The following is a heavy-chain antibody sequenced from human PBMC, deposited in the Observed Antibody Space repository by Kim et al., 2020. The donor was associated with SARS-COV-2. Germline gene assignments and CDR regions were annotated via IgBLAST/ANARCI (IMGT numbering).Heavy chain of an antibody. J-gene: IGHJ4*02. CDR1: GGSFSGYY. Sequence: SKTLSLTCAVYGGSFSGYYWSWIRQPPGKGLEWIGEINHSGSTNYNPSLKSRVTTSVDTSKNQFSLKLSSVTAADTAVYYCAREVKWLRSVAGRPMPYFDYWGQGTLVTVSS. V-gene: IGHV4-34*01. CDR2: INHSGST. CDR3: AREVKWLRSVAGRPMPYFDY. D-gene: IGHD5-12*01.